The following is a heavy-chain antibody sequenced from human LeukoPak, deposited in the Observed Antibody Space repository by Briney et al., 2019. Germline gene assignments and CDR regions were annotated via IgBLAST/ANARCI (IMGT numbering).Heavy chain of an antibody. CDR3: ARGVASSGWFDP. V-gene: IGHV1-46*01. Sequence: ASVKVSCKASGYTFTSYYMHWVRQAPGQGLEWMGIINPSGGSTSYAQKFQGRVTMTRDTSASTAYMELSSLRYEDTAVYYCARGVASSGWFDPWGQGTLATVSS. CDR1: GYTFTSYY. J-gene: IGHJ5*02. CDR2: INPSGGST. D-gene: IGHD6-19*01.